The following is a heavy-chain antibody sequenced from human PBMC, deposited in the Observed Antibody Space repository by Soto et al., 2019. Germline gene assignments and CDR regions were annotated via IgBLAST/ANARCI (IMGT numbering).Heavy chain of an antibody. J-gene: IGHJ4*02. CDR1: GFTFSGYA. CDR3: ARATYAYCGGDCPIDY. D-gene: IGHD2-21*02. CDR2: ISYDGSNK. Sequence: GGSLRLSCAASGFTFSGYAMHWVRQAPGKGLEWVAVISYDGSNKYYADSVKGRFTISRDNSKNTLYLQMNSLRAEDTAVYYCARATYAYCGGDCPIDYWGQGTLVTVSS. V-gene: IGHV3-30-3*01.